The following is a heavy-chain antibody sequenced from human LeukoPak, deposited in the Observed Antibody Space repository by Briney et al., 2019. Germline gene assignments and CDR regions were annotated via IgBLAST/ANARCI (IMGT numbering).Heavy chain of an antibody. J-gene: IGHJ4*02. CDR3: ARGDGSSWYEWLY. CDR1: GGSISSYY. CDR2: IYYSGST. Sequence: SETLSLTCTVSGGSISSYYWSWIRQPPEKGLEWIGYIYYSGSTDYNPSLKSRVTISVDTSKNQFSLKLSSVTAADTAVYYCARGDGSSWYEWLYWGQGTLVTVSS. D-gene: IGHD6-13*01. V-gene: IGHV4-59*01.